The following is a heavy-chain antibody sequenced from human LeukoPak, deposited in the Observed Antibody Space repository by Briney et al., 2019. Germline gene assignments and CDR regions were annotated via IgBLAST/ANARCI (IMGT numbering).Heavy chain of an antibody. V-gene: IGHV1-58*01. Sequence: GASVKVSCKASGFTFATSAVQWVRQARGQHLEWIGWIVVGGGNTNYAQNFQERVTITRDMSTSTAYMELSSLRSEETAVYYCAAATGAPAGSYAFDIWGQGTMVTVSS. CDR1: GFTFATSA. CDR2: IVVGGGNT. CDR3: AAATGAPAGSYAFDI. D-gene: IGHD1-14*01. J-gene: IGHJ3*02.